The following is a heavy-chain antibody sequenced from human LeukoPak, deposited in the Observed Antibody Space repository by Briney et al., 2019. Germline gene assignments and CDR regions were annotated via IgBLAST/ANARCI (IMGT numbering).Heavy chain of an antibody. Sequence: ASVKVSCKASGYTFTDYYMHWVRQAPGQGLEWMGWINPNSGGTNYAQKFQGRVTMTRDTSISTAYMELSRLRSDDTAVYYCARDGYYDILTGYRNWFDPWGQGNLVTVSS. CDR1: GYTFTDYY. J-gene: IGHJ5*02. CDR3: ARDGYYDILTGYRNWFDP. CDR2: INPNSGGT. D-gene: IGHD3-9*01. V-gene: IGHV1-2*02.